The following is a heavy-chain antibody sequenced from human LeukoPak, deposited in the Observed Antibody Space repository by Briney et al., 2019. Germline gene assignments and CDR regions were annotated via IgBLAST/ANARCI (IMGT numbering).Heavy chain of an antibody. CDR2: ISGGGVAI. CDR1: GFTFSNHA. D-gene: IGHD3-22*01. CDR3: AKDGFDYYDSSGYYYFNY. Sequence: GGSLRLSCAASGFTFSNHAMSWVRQAPGKGLQWVSAISGGGVAIYYADSVRGRFTISRDNSKNTLYLQMNSLRAEDTAVYYCAKDGFDYYDSSGYYYFNYWGQGTLVTVSS. J-gene: IGHJ4*02. V-gene: IGHV3-23*01.